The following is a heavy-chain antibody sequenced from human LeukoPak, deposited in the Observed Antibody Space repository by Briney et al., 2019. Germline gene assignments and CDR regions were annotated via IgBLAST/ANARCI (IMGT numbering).Heavy chain of an antibody. D-gene: IGHD2-2*03. Sequence: GGSLRLSCAASGFTFSSYAMSWVRQAPGKRLEWVSAISGSGGSTYYADSVKGLFTISRDNYKNTLYLQMNSLRAEDTAVYYCAKVGYCSSTSCSKGHYYYYYYGMDVWGQGTTVTVSS. V-gene: IGHV3-23*01. J-gene: IGHJ6*02. CDR3: AKVGYCSSTSCSKGHYYYYYYGMDV. CDR1: GFTFSSYA. CDR2: ISGSGGST.